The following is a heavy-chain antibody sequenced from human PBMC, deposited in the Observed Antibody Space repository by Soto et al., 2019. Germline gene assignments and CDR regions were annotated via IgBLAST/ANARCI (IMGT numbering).Heavy chain of an antibody. CDR1: GFTVSSNY. Sequence: GGSLRLSCAASGFTVSSNYMSWVRQAPGKGLEWVSVIYSGGSTYYADSVKGRFTISRDNSKNTLYLQMNSLRAEDTAVYYCASVDLDTGDFDYWGQGTLVTVSS. CDR3: ASVDLDTGDFDY. CDR2: IYSGGST. V-gene: IGHV3-53*01. D-gene: IGHD5-18*01. J-gene: IGHJ4*02.